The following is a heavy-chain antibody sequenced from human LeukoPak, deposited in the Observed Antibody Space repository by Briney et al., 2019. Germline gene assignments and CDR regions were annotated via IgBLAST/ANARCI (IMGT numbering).Heavy chain of an antibody. V-gene: IGHV3-30*18. J-gene: IGHJ3*02. CDR1: GFTFSSYG. D-gene: IGHD1-26*01. CDR2: ISYDGSNK. CDR3: AKGLRVGATRGDAFDI. Sequence: GGSLRLSCAASGFTFSSYGMHWVRQAPGKGLEWVAVISYDGSNKYYADSVKGRFTISRDNSKNTLYLQMNSLRAEDTAVYYCAKGLRVGATRGDAFDIWGQGTMVTVSS.